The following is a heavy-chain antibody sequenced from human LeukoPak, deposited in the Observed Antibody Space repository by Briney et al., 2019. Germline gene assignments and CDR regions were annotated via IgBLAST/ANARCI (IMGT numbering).Heavy chain of an antibody. CDR1: GYNFINYW. V-gene: IGHV5-51*01. CDR3: ARQVGSGLDY. J-gene: IGHJ4*02. Sequence: NLGESLKISCKGSGYNFINYWIGWVRQMPGKGLEWMGIIYPGDSDARYSPSFQGQVTMSADKSISTAYLQWSSLKASDTAMYYCARQVGSGLDYWGQGTLVTVSS. CDR2: IYPGDSDA. D-gene: IGHD6-19*01.